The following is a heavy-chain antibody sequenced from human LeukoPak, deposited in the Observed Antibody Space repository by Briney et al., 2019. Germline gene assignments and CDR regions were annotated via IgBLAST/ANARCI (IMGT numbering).Heavy chain of an antibody. CDR2: IWYDGSNK. Sequence: GGSVRLACEASGSTFRTSRINWVRQAPGKGLEWVALIWYDGSNKYYADSVKDRFTISRDNYKNTLYLQMNSLRTEDTAVYYCARDQGCTSADCYSLFIQYWGQGTLVTASS. J-gene: IGHJ4*02. V-gene: IGHV3-30*02. CDR1: GSTFRTSR. D-gene: IGHD2-21*02. CDR3: ARDQGCTSADCYSLFIQY.